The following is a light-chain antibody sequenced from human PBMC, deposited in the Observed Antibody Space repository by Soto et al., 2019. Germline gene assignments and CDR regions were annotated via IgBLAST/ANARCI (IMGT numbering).Light chain of an antibody. V-gene: IGKV3-20*01. CDR1: PSCSSY. Sequence: EIVRTQSPGTLSLSPGERAMISGRASPSCSSYLAWYQPKPCQAPRLLMYCASSRATGTPDRFSGSGSGTDFTPTISRLEPQDSAVYYCQQYGSSPTWTFGQGTKVDIK. CDR3: QQYGSSPTWT. J-gene: IGKJ1*01. CDR2: CAS.